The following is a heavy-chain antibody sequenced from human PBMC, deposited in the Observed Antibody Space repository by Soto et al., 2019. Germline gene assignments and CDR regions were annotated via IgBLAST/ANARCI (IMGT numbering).Heavy chain of an antibody. Sequence: PXDSQTISCKGSGYSFTSFWLSWVRQMPGKGLEWMGRIDPSDSYPNYSPSFQGHVTISADKSISTAYLQWSSLKASDTAIYYCARTRMGSGWSEIDYWGQGTLVTVSS. CDR1: GYSFTSFW. CDR3: ARTRMGSGWSEIDY. D-gene: IGHD6-19*01. V-gene: IGHV5-10-1*01. J-gene: IGHJ4*02. CDR2: IDPSDSYP.